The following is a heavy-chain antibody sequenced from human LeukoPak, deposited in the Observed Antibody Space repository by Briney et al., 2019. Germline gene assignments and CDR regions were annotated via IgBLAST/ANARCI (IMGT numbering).Heavy chain of an antibody. Sequence: GGSLRPSCAASGFTFSSYAMSWVRQAPGKGLEWVSAISGSGGSTYYADSVKGRFTISRGNSKNTLYLQMNSLRAEDTAVYYCAKSPDEHPVGATLPAHFDYWGQGTLVTVSS. CDR2: ISGSGGST. V-gene: IGHV3-23*01. CDR3: AKSPDEHPVGATLPAHFDY. CDR1: GFTFSSYA. D-gene: IGHD1-26*01. J-gene: IGHJ4*02.